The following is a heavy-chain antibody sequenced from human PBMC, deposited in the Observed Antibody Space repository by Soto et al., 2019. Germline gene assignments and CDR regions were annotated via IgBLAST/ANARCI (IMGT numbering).Heavy chain of an antibody. CDR3: ARDGSERPATY. CDR1: GASISTYY. V-gene: IGHV4-59*01. D-gene: IGHD3-10*01. J-gene: IGHJ4*02. Sequence: ETRSLTCTVFGASISTYYWIWCGQRPGKGLEGRGVFYNGGTTNYSHSLKSRVTISVDTSKNQFSLKLNSVTAADTAVYYCARDGSERPATYWGQGILVTVSS. CDR2: FYNGGTT.